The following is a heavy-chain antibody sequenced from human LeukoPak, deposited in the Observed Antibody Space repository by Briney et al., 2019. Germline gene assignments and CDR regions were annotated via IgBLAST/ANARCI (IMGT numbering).Heavy chain of an antibody. CDR1: GFTFSNAW. D-gene: IGHD3-10*01. Sequence: GGSLRLSCAASGFTFSNAWMSWVRQAPGKGLEWVGRIKSKTDGETRDYAAPVKGRFTISRDDAKNTLYLQVNSLKSEDTAVYYCTTGLEWFGELGYWGQGTLVTVSS. CDR2: IKSKTDGETR. CDR3: TTGLEWFGELGY. V-gene: IGHV3-15*01. J-gene: IGHJ4*02.